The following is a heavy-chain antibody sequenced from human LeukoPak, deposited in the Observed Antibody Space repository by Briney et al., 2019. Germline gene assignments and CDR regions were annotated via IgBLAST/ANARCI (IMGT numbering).Heavy chain of an antibody. J-gene: IGHJ4*02. CDR1: GYTFTGCY. Sequence: ASVKVSWKTSGYTFTGCYIHWVRQAPGQGLEWMGWISPDSGGTDYAQKFQGRVTMTRDTSISTYYMDLGRLRYDDTAMYFCARVRGTTSAGHLDYWGQGTLVTVSS. V-gene: IGHV1-2*02. CDR2: ISPDSGGT. CDR3: ARVRGTTSAGHLDY. D-gene: IGHD1-1*01.